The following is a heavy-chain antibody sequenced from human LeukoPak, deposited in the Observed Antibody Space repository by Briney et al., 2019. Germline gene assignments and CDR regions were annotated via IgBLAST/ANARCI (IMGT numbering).Heavy chain of an antibody. CDR1: GFTFSSYA. CDR2: IIGSGDST. Sequence: PGGSLRLSCAASGFTFSSYAMSWVRQAPGEGLEWVSVIIGSGDSTYYADSVKGRFTISRDNSKSTLYLQMNSLRAEDTAVYYCAKRSSAWFFDYWGQGTLVTVSS. CDR3: AKRSSAWFFDY. J-gene: IGHJ4*02. D-gene: IGHD6-19*01. V-gene: IGHV3-23*01.